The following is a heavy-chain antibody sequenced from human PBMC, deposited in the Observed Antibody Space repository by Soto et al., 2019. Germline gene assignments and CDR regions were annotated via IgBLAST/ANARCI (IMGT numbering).Heavy chain of an antibody. CDR2: IIPIFGTA. J-gene: IGHJ4*02. CDR3: ARGGRDGYNYYFDY. D-gene: IGHD5-12*01. V-gene: IGHV1-69*13. Sequence: SVKVSCKASGGTFSSYAISWVREAPGQGLEWMGGIIPIFGTANYAQKFQGRVTITADESTSTAYMELSSLRSEDTAVYYCARGGRDGYNYYFDYWGQGTLVTVSS. CDR1: GGTFSSYA.